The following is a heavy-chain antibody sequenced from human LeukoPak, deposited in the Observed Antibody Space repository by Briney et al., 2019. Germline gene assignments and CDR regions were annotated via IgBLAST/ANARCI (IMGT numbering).Heavy chain of an antibody. CDR3: ARPAAAGFYYYYYMDV. V-gene: IGHV4-38-2*02. CDR2: IYHSGST. Sequence: RPSETLSLTCTVSGYSISSGYYWGWIRQPPGKGLEWIGSIYHSGSTYYNPSLKSRVTISVDTSKNQFSLKLSSVTAADTAVYYCARPAAAGFYYYYYMDVWGKGTTVTASS. D-gene: IGHD6-13*01. J-gene: IGHJ6*03. CDR1: GYSISSGYY.